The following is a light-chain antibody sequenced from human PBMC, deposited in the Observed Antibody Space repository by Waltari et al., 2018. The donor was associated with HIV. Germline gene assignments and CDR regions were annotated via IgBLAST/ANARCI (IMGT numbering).Light chain of an antibody. CDR3: SSYTSSSVV. Sequence: QSALTQPASVSGSPGPSITISCTGPSSDVGGYNYVSWYQQHPGKAPKLMIYEVSNRPSGVSNRFSGSKSGNTASLTVPGLQAEDEADYYCSSYTSSSVVFGGGTKLTVL. V-gene: IGLV2-14*01. CDR1: SSDVGGYNY. CDR2: EVS. J-gene: IGLJ2*01.